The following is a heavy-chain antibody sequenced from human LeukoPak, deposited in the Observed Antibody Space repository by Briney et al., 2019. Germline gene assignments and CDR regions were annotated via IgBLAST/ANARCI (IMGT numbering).Heavy chain of an antibody. Sequence: GGSLRLSCAASGFTFSNYAMSWVPQAPAEGVGWGLTLSGSGDSTDYADYVKGRFAVSRDNSKDTFYLQMNSLRAEDTAVDYCAKNSGASSYSAMDYWGQGTLVTVSS. CDR2: LSGSGDST. V-gene: IGHV3-23*01. CDR3: AKNSGASSYSAMDY. CDR1: GFTFSNYA. J-gene: IGHJ4*02. D-gene: IGHD4/OR15-4a*01.